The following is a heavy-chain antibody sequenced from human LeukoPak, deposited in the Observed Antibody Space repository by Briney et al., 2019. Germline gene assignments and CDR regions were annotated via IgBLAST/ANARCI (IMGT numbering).Heavy chain of an antibody. CDR3: ARDGVGYYESSGYYYFQH. Sequence: GASVKVSCKVSGYTLTELSMHWVRQAPGKGLEWMGGFDPEDGETIYAQKFQGRVTMTEDTSTDTAYMELSSLRSDDTAVYYCARDGVGYYESSGYYYFQHWGQGTLVTVSS. V-gene: IGHV1-24*01. CDR1: GYTLTELS. CDR2: FDPEDGET. J-gene: IGHJ1*01. D-gene: IGHD3-22*01.